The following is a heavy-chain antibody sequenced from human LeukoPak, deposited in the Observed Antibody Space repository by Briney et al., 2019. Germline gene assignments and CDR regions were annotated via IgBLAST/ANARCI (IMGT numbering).Heavy chain of an antibody. V-gene: IGHV3-33*08. J-gene: IGHJ4*02. Sequence: GGSLRLSCAASGFTFTNYWMHWVRQAPGKGLEWVAVIWYDGSNKYYADSVKGRFTISRDNSKNTLYLQMNSLRAEDTAVYYCARSYYYDSSGDYWGQGTLVTVSS. CDR1: GFTFTNYW. CDR2: IWYDGSNK. D-gene: IGHD3-22*01. CDR3: ARSYYYDSSGDY.